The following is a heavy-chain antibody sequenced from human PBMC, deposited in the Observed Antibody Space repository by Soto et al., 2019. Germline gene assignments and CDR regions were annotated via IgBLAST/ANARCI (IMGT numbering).Heavy chain of an antibody. CDR2: IYYSGST. D-gene: IGHD3-22*01. V-gene: IGHV4-59*01. Sequence: SETLSLTCTVSGGSISSYYWSWIRQPPGKGLEWIGYIYYSGSTNYNPSLKSRVTISVDTSKNQFPLKLSSVTAADTAVYYCARVMYYYDSSGYSSGNYYFDYWGQGTPVTVSS. CDR3: ARVMYYYDSSGYSSGNYYFDY. CDR1: GGSISSYY. J-gene: IGHJ4*02.